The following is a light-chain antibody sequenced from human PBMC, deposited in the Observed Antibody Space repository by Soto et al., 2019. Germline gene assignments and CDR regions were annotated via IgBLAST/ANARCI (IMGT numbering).Light chain of an antibody. Sequence: EIVMTQSPATLSVSPGERATLSCRASQNINNNLAWYQQKPGQGPRLLIYGASPRATGIPARFSGSGSGTGFTLTISSLQSEDFAMYYCQQYNNWPLTFGGGTKVEIK. CDR2: GAS. CDR1: QNINNN. J-gene: IGKJ4*01. CDR3: QQYNNWPLT. V-gene: IGKV3-15*01.